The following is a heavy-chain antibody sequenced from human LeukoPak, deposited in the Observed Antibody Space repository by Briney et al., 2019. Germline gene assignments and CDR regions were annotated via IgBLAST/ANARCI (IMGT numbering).Heavy chain of an antibody. V-gene: IGHV1-18*01. Sequence: ASVKVSCKASGYTFINYGISWVRQAPGQGLEWMGWISPYNGNTNYAQKLQGRVTMTTDTSTSTAYMELRSLRSDDTAVYYCARDGKGKTSWFDPWGQGTLVTVSS. CDR2: ISPYNGNT. CDR3: ARDGKGKTSWFDP. D-gene: IGHD4-23*01. CDR1: GYTFINYG. J-gene: IGHJ5*02.